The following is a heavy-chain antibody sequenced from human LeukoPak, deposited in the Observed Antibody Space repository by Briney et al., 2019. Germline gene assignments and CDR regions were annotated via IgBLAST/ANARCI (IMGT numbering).Heavy chain of an antibody. V-gene: IGHV3-64*04. D-gene: IGHD3-10*01. CDR3: ARDSTGRGYFDY. Sequence: GGSLRLSCSASGFTFSSYAMHWVRQAPGKGLEYVSAISSNGGSIYYADSVKGRFTISRDNAENSLYLQMNSLRDEDTAVYYCARDSTGRGYFDYWGQGTLVTVSS. CDR2: ISSNGGSI. CDR1: GFTFSSYA. J-gene: IGHJ4*02.